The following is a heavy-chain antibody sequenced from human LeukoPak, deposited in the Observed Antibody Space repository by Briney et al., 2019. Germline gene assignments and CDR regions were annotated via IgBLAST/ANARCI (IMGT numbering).Heavy chain of an antibody. CDR3: ARQGTYYYGSGSYNWFDP. CDR1: GYSLTDYW. D-gene: IGHD3-10*01. CDR2: IYPGDSDT. J-gene: IGHJ5*02. V-gene: IGHV5-51*01. Sequence: GESLKISCKGSGYSLTDYWIGWVRQMPGKGLEWMGIIYPGDSDTIYSPSFQGQVTISADRSISTAYLQWSSLEASDTAMYYCARQGTYYYGSGSYNWFDPWGQGTLVTVSS.